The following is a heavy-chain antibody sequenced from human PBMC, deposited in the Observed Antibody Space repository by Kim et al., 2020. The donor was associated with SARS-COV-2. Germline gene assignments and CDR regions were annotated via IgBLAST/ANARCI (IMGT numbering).Heavy chain of an antibody. V-gene: IGHV3-7*01. J-gene: IGHJ4*02. CDR1: GFKFDASW. CDR2: MNQDGSQK. D-gene: IGHD3-3*01. Sequence: GSLRLSCAASGFKFDASWMTWVRQTPGKGLEWVANMNQDGSQKRYADSVKGRFSISRDNVKKSVDLQMESLRVEDTAVYYCTTTGSGFSDYWGQGLLVTVSS. CDR3: TTTGSGFSDY.